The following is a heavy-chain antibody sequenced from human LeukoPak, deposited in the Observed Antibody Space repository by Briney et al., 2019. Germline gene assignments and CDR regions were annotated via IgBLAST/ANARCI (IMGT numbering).Heavy chain of an antibody. CDR2: ITPMYGTS. J-gene: IGHJ4*02. Sequence: SVKVSCKTNGGTFSYYTIHWVRQAPGQGLDWMGGITPMYGTSNYAQKFQGRLTIAADKSTNTVHMDLSSLRSEDTAIYYCARDNAGLYDAFDLWGLGTLVTVSS. V-gene: IGHV1-69*06. CDR1: GGTFSYYT. D-gene: IGHD5/OR15-5a*01. CDR3: ARDNAGLYDAFDL.